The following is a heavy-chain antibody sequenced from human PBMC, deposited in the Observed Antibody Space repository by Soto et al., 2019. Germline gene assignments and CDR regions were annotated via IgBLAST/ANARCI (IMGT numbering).Heavy chain of an antibody. V-gene: IGHV3-23*01. CDR3: AKVGPTNYYGSGSYYGWQYYFDY. Sequence: GGSLRLSCAASGFTFSSYAMSWVRQAPGKGLEWVSAISGSGGSTYYADSVKGRFTISRDNSKNTLYLQMNSLRAEDTAVYYCAKVGPTNYYGSGSYYGWQYYFDYWGQGTLVTVSS. D-gene: IGHD3-10*01. J-gene: IGHJ4*02. CDR2: ISGSGGST. CDR1: GFTFSSYA.